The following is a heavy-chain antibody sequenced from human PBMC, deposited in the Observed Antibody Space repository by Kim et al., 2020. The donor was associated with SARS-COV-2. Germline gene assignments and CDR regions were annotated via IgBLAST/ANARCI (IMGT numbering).Heavy chain of an antibody. J-gene: IGHJ2*01. D-gene: IGHD4-17*01. CDR3: ARNFIGYGDYSLWYFAL. CDR1: GGSISSYY. Sequence: SETLSLTCTVSGGSISSYYWSWIRQPPGKGLEWIGYIYYSGSTNYNPSLKSRVTISVDTSKNQFALKLSSVTAADTAVYYCARNFIGYGDYSLWYFALWGRGTLVTVSS. CDR2: IYYSGST. V-gene: IGHV4-59*01.